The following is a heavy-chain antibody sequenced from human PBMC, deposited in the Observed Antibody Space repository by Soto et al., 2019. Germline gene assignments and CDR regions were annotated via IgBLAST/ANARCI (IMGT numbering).Heavy chain of an antibody. CDR3: ARSFPYYYDSSGYDYYYYGMEV. D-gene: IGHD3-22*01. V-gene: IGHV4-59*08. J-gene: IGHJ6*02. Sequence: SETLSLTCTVSGGSISSYYWSWIRQPPGKGLEWIGYIYYSGSTNYNPSLKSRVTISVDTSKNQFSLKLSSVTAADTAVYYCARSFPYYYDSSGYDYYYYGMEVWGQGTTVTVSS. CDR2: IYYSGST. CDR1: GGSISSYY.